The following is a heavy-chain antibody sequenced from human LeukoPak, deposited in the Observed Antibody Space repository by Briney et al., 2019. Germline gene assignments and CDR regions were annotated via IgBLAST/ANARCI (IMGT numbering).Heavy chain of an antibody. V-gene: IGHV3-33*03. CDR2: IWYDGSKT. Sequence: PGRSLGLSCTTSGFTFTNYGINWVRQAPGKGLEWMAAIWYDGSKTSYTDSVKGRFTISRDNAKNSLYLQMSNLRAEDTAVYFCARGGGLDVWGQGATVTVSS. J-gene: IGHJ6*02. CDR3: ARGGGLDV. D-gene: IGHD3-16*01. CDR1: GFTFTNYG.